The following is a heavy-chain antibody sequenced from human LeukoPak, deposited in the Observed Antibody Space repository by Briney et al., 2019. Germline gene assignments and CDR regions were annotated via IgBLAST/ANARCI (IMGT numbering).Heavy chain of an antibody. CDR3: AREGNYLNTGGSYYLHWFDP. CDR1: GFSFSRYW. V-gene: IGHV3-74*01. J-gene: IGHJ5*02. Sequence: SGGSLRLSCAASGFSFSRYWMHWVRQVPGKGPVWVSYIDTEGSTTSYADSVKGRFTISRDNAKNTLYLQMNSLRAEDTAIYYCAREGNYLNTGGSYYLHWFDPWGQGTLVTVSS. CDR2: IDTEGSTT. D-gene: IGHD2-8*02.